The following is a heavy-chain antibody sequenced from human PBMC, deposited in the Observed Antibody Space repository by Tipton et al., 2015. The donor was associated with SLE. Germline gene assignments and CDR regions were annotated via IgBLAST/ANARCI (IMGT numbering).Heavy chain of an antibody. CDR3: ARQLPRYCSSTSCHKGPDY. CDR1: GGSFSGYY. V-gene: IGHV4-30-2*01. Sequence: TLSLTCAVYGGSFSGYYWSWIRQPPGKGLEWIGYIYHSGSTYYNPSLKSRVTISVDRSKNPFSLKLSSVTAADTAVYYCARQLPRYCSSTSCHKGPDYWGQGTLVTVSS. J-gene: IGHJ4*02. D-gene: IGHD2-2*02. CDR2: IYHSGST.